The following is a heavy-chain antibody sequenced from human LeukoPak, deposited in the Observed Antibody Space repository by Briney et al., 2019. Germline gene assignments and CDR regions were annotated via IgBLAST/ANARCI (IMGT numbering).Heavy chain of an antibody. CDR3: ARGGDYTVINFDY. CDR2: ISYDGSNK. D-gene: IGHD4-11*01. J-gene: IGHJ4*02. Sequence: GGSQRLSCAASGFTFSGYAMHWVRQAPGKGLEWVAVISYDGSNKYFADSVKGRFTISRDNSENTLYLQMNSLRAEDTAVYYCARGGDYTVINFDYWGQGALVTVSS. V-gene: IGHV3-30*01. CDR1: GFTFSGYA.